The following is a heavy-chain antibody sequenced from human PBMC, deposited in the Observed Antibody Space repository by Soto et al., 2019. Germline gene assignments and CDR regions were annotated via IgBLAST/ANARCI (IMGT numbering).Heavy chain of an antibody. J-gene: IGHJ4*02. Sequence: QVQLQESGPGLVKPSETLSLTCTVSGASISSYYWSWIRQPPGKGLEWIGYVYYSGSTNYNPSLKSRVTISVNTSMNQFSLTLSSGTAADTAMYYCASDTTPALWGQGTLVTVSS. D-gene: IGHD1-1*01. CDR1: GASISSYY. CDR3: ASDTTPAL. CDR2: VYYSGST. V-gene: IGHV4-59*01.